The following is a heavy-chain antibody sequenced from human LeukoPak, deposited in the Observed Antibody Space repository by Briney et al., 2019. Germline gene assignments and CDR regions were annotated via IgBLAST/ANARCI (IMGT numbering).Heavy chain of an antibody. CDR1: GGSISSGDYY. CDR2: IYYSGST. Sequence: PSQTLSLTCTVSGGSISSGDYYWRWIRQPPGKGVEWIGYIYYSGSTYYNPSLKSRVTISVDASKNQFSLKLSSVTAADTAVYYCARGDDSSGSIWGQGTMVTVSS. D-gene: IGHD3-22*01. J-gene: IGHJ3*02. V-gene: IGHV4-30-4*08. CDR3: ARGDDSSGSI.